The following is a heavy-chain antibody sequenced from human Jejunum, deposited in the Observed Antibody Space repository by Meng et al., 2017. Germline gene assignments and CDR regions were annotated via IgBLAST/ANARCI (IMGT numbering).Heavy chain of an antibody. J-gene: IGHJ2*01. Sequence: QVQREGSGPGLVKPSETLSPPCSVSGGSIESNNWWTWIRQPPGQGLEWIGEVYHSGSTHYNPSLQSRVTISIDNSKNRFSLSLNSVTAADTAIYYCARADYVRYFDLWGRGTLVTVSS. D-gene: IGHD3-10*02. V-gene: IGHV4-4*02. CDR3: ARADYVRYFDL. CDR1: GGSIESNNW. CDR2: VYHSGST.